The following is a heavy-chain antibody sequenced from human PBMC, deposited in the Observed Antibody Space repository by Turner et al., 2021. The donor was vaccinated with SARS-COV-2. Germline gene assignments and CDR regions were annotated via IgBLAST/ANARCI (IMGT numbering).Heavy chain of an antibody. CDR3: AKAVPGSGWFDP. Sequence: QVKLQESGPGLLKPSQTLSLTCTISAGSITSGSSFWTWIRQPAGRGLEWIGRIYTSGNTVGIPDYNPSLKSRVSISVDSSKNQFSLKLTSVTAADTAVYHCAKAVPGSGWFDPWGQGSLVTVSS. D-gene: IGHD3-10*01. V-gene: IGHV4-61*02. CDR1: AGSITSGSSF. CDR2: IYTSGNTVGIP. J-gene: IGHJ5*02.